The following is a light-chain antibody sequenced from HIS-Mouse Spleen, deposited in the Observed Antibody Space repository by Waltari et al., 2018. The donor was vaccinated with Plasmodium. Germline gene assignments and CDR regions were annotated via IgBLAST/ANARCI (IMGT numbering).Light chain of an antibody. Sequence: EIVMTQSPATLSVSPGERATLPCRASQSVSSNLAWYQQKPGQAPRLLLYGASTRATGIPARFSGSGSGTEFTLTISSMQSEDFAVYYCQQYNNWPPLTFGGGTKVEIK. V-gene: IGKV3-15*01. CDR2: GAS. CDR1: QSVSSN. J-gene: IGKJ4*01. CDR3: QQYNNWPPLT.